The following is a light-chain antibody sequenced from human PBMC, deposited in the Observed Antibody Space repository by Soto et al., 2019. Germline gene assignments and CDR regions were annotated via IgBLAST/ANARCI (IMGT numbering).Light chain of an antibody. CDR2: QTS. Sequence: DIQMTQSPSTLSASVGDRVTIACRASKSVSTWLAWYQQKQGEAPRLFVYQTSTLEVGVPSRFSGSGSGTEFTLTISNLQPEDFATYYCQQYTNPYTFGQGTKLDI. CDR3: QQYTNPYT. J-gene: IGKJ2*01. V-gene: IGKV1-5*03. CDR1: KSVSTW.